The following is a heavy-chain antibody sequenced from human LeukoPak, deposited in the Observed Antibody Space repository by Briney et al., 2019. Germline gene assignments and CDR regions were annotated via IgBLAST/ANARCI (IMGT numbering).Heavy chain of an antibody. CDR1: GYTFTSYG. J-gene: IGHJ4*02. CDR3: ARGRGDYDFWSEGFDY. Sequence: GASVKVSCKASGYTFTSYGISWVRQAPGQGLEWMGWINAYNGNTNYAQKLQGRVTMTTDTSTSTAYMELRSLRSDDTAVYYCARGRGDYDFWSEGFDYWGQGTLVTVSS. D-gene: IGHD3-3*01. V-gene: IGHV1-18*01. CDR2: INAYNGNT.